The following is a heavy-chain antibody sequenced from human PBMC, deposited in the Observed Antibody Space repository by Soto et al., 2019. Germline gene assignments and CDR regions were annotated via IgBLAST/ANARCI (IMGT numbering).Heavy chain of an antibody. CDR3: ARWGSITMVRGVIPSDY. CDR1: GYTFTTYG. V-gene: IGHV1-18*01. CDR2: ISAYNGNT. D-gene: IGHD3-10*01. Sequence: QVQLVQSGAEVKKPGASVKVSCKASGYTFTTYGITWVRQAPGQGLEWMGWISAYNGNTNYAQKLQGRVTMTTDTSTSTAYEELRSLRSDDTAVYYCARWGSITMVRGVIPSDYWGQGTLVTVSS. J-gene: IGHJ4*02.